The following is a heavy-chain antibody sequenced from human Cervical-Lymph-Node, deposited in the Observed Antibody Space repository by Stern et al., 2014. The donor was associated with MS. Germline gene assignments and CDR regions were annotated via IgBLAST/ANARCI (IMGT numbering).Heavy chain of an antibody. CDR3: AKDHASGSYNEWDWFDS. V-gene: IGHV3-9*01. Sequence: QLVQSGGGLVQPGRSLRLSCAASGFTFDDYAMHWVRRAPGKGLEWVSSISWSGDRIGYTSSVQGRFTISRDNAKNSLYLQMSSLRPEDTAFYYCAKDHASGSYNEWDWFDSWGQGTLVTVSS. D-gene: IGHD3-10*01. J-gene: IGHJ5*01. CDR1: GFTFDDYA. CDR2: ISWSGDRI.